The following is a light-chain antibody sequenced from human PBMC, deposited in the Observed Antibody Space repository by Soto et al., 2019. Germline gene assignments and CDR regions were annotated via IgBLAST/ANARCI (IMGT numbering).Light chain of an antibody. Sequence: DIQMTQSPSTLSASVGETVTITCRASQTTNNWLAWYQHKPGEAPELLIYDVSTLESGVPSRFSGSGSGTEFTLTISSLQPDDFATYYCQQSRTFGQGTKLEIK. J-gene: IGKJ2*01. V-gene: IGKV1-5*01. CDR3: QQSRT. CDR1: QTTNNW. CDR2: DVS.